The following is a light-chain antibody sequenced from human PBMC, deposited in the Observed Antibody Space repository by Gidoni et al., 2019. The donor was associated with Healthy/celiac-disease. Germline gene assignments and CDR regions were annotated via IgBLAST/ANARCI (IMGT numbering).Light chain of an antibody. J-gene: IGKJ4*01. V-gene: IGKV1-33*01. CDR2: DAS. CDR1: QDISNY. Sequence: DIQITQSPSSLSASVGDRVTITCQASQDISNYLNWYQQKPGKAPKLLIYDASNLETGVPSRVSGSGSGTDFTFTISSLQPEDIATYYCQQYDNPLTFGGGTKVEIK. CDR3: QQYDNPLT.